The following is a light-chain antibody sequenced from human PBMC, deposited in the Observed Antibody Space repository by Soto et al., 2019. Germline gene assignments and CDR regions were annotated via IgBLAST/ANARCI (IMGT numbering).Light chain of an antibody. CDR2: DVS. J-gene: IGLJ1*01. CDR1: ISDVSGYNF. Sequence: QSALTQPASVSGSPGQSITISCTGTISDVSGYNFVSWYQQYPGEAPKLMIYDVSNRPSGVSNRFSGSKSGNTASLNISGLQAEDEADYYCSAYTSSNTYVFGTGTKLTVL. CDR3: SAYTSSNTYV. V-gene: IGLV2-14*03.